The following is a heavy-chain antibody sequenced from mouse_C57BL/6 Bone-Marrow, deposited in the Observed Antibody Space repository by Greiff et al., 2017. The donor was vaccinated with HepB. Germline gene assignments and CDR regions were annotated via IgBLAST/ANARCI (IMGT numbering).Heavy chain of an antibody. D-gene: IGHD1-1*01. CDR3: ASLYYGSSFAWFAY. CDR1: GYTFTSYG. V-gene: IGHV1-81*01. CDR2: IYPRSGNT. J-gene: IGHJ3*01. Sequence: LQESGAELARPGASVKLSCKASGYTFTSYGISWVKQRTGQGLEWIGEIYPRSGNTYYNEKFKGKATLTAEKSSSTAYMELRSLTSEDSAVYFCASLYYGSSFAWFAYWGQGTLVTVSA.